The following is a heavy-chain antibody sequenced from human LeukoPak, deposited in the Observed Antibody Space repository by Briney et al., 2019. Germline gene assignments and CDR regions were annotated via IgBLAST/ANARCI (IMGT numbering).Heavy chain of an antibody. CDR1: GFTFSSYA. V-gene: IGHV3-9*01. CDR3: AKDMMAIVGGTTSAFDM. J-gene: IGHJ3*02. Sequence: GGSLRLSCAASGFTFSSYAMSWVRQAPGKGLEWVSGIYWNSGSIDYAESVKGRFTISRDNAKNSLYLQMNSLRAEDTALYYCAKDMMAIVGGTTSAFDMWGQGTIVTVSS. D-gene: IGHD1-26*01. CDR2: IYWNSGSI.